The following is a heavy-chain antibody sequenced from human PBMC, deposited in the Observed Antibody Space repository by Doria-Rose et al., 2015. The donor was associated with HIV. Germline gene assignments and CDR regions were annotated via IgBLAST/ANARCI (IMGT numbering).Heavy chain of an antibody. V-gene: IGHV2-26*01. D-gene: IGHD6-13*01. CDR3: ARIKSSRWYHKYYFDF. CDR2: IFSDDER. J-gene: IGHJ4*02. Sequence: QITLKESGPVLVKPTETLTLTCTVSVVSLSSPGMGVSWIRQPPGKALEWLANIFSDDERSYKSSLKSRLTISRGTSKCQVVLTMTDMDPVVTATYYCARIKSSRWYHKYYFDFWGQGTLVIVSA. CDR1: VVSLSSPGMG.